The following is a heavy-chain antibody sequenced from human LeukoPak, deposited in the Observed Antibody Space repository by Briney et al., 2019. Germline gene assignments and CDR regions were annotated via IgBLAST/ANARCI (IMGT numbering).Heavy chain of an antibody. CDR2: IYSGGST. Sequence: GGSLRLSCAASGFSVSSNYMSWVREAPGKGLEWVSVIYSGGSTYYADSVKGRFTISRDNSKNTLYLQMNTLRAEDTAVYYCARDLGYNYGYVGAFDIWGQGTLVTVSS. D-gene: IGHD5-18*01. J-gene: IGHJ3*02. V-gene: IGHV3-66*01. CDR1: GFSVSSNY. CDR3: ARDLGYNYGYVGAFDI.